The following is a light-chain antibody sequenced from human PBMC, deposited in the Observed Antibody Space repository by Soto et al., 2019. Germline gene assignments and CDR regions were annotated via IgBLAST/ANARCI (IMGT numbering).Light chain of an antibody. V-gene: IGLV4-69*01. CDR2: LNSDGSH. J-gene: IGLJ3*02. CDR3: QTWGTGIHRV. CDR1: SGHSSYA. Sequence: QSVLTQSPSASASLGASVKLTCTLSSGHSSYAIAWHQQQPEKGPRYLMKLNSDGSHSKGDGIPDRFSGSSSGAERYLTISSLQSEDEADYYCQTWGTGIHRVLGGGTKLTVL.